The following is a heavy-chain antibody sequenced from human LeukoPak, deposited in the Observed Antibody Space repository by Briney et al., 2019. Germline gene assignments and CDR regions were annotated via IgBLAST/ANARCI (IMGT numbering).Heavy chain of an antibody. CDR3: ATWITMIVVVTSY. CDR2: INHSGST. V-gene: IGHV4-34*01. J-gene: IGHJ4*02. Sequence: SETLSLTCAVYGGSFSGYYWSWIRQPPGKGLEWIGEINHSGSTNYNPSLKSRVTISVDTSKNQFSLKLSSVTAADTAVYYCATWITMIVVVTSYWGQGTLVTVSS. D-gene: IGHD3-22*01. CDR1: GGSFSGYY.